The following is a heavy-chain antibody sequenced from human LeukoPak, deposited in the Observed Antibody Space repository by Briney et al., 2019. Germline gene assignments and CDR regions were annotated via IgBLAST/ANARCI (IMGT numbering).Heavy chain of an antibody. Sequence: ASVKVSCKASGYPFSVYYMHWVRQAPGQGPEWMGWIDPNSGGTNYAQNFQGRVTMTRDTSISTAYMELSRLRSDDTAVYYCARADNAWDAFDIWGQGTMVTVSS. CDR2: IDPNSGGT. V-gene: IGHV1-2*02. J-gene: IGHJ3*02. CDR1: GYPFSVYY. D-gene: IGHD1-14*01. CDR3: ARADNAWDAFDI.